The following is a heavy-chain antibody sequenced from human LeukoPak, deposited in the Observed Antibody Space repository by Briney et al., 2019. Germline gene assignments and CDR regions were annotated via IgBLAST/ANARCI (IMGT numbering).Heavy chain of an antibody. CDR1: GYTFTGYY. V-gene: IGHV1-2*04. D-gene: IGHD3-10*01. CDR2: IYPNSGGT. Sequence: GASVKVSCKASGYTFTGYYMHWVRQAPGQGVESMGWIYPNSGGTNYAQKFQGWVTMTRETSISTAYMELSRLRSDDTAVYYCARGPFLWFGGVKIPFDYWGQGTLVTVSS. J-gene: IGHJ4*02. CDR3: ARGPFLWFGGVKIPFDY.